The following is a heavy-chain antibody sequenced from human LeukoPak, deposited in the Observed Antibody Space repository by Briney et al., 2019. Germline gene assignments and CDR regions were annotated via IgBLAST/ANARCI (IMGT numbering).Heavy chain of an antibody. D-gene: IGHD4-23*01. Sequence: KSGGSLRLSCTASGFTFGDYGMSWFRQAPGKGPEWVGFIRSKAYGGTTEYAASVKGRFTISRDDSKSIAYLQMNSLKTEDTAVYYCTRDDYGVNTWYFDLWGRGTLVTVSS. J-gene: IGHJ2*01. CDR3: TRDDYGVNTWYFDL. CDR2: IRSKAYGGTT. CDR1: GFTFGDYG. V-gene: IGHV3-49*05.